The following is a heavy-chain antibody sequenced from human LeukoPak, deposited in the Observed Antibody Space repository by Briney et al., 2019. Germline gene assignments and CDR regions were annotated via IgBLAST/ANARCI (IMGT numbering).Heavy chain of an antibody. J-gene: IGHJ4*02. V-gene: IGHV3-23*01. CDR3: AKTTTGYSSGRYPGWPVDY. D-gene: IGHD6-19*01. CDR2: ISGSGGST. CDR1: GFTFSSYA. Sequence: GGSLRLSCAASGFTFSSYAMYWVRQAPGKGLEWVSDISGSGGSTYYADSVEGRFTISRDNSKNTVYLQMNSLRAEDTAVYYCAKTTTGYSSGRYPGWPVDYWGQGTLVTVSS.